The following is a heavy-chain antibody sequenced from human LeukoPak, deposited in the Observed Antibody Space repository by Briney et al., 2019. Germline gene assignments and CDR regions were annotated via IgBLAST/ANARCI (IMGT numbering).Heavy chain of an antibody. CDR1: GDTFTSYY. CDR2: MSPNSGNT. CDR3: ARWERSSGWSPVYDY. D-gene: IGHD6-19*01. J-gene: IGHJ4*02. Sequence: ASVKISCKASGDTFTSYYINWVRQATGQGLEWMGWMSPNSGNTGYSQKFQGRVIITRNTSLTTAYMELSSLRSEDTAVYYCARWERSSGWSPVYDYWGQATLVSVSS. V-gene: IGHV1-8*01.